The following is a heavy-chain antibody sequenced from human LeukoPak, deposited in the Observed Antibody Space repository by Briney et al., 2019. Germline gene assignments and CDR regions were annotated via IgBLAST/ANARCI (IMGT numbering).Heavy chain of an antibody. D-gene: IGHD6-19*01. V-gene: IGHV3-23*01. CDR3: AKGPGYSSENPFDF. Sequence: GGSLRLSCAASGFTFNTHAISWVRQAPGKGLEWVSGIGGTGYTIYYADSVKGRFTISRDNSKNTVYLLMNSLRAEDTAVYYCAKGPGYSSENPFDFWGQGALVTISS. J-gene: IGHJ4*02. CDR2: IGGTGYTI. CDR1: GFTFNTHA.